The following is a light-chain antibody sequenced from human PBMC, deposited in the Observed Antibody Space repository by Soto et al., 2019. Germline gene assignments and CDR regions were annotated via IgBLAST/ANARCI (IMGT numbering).Light chain of an antibody. CDR1: QSVRSY. Sequence: EIVLTQSPVTLSLSPGESATLSCRTSQSVRSYLAWYQQKPGQAPRLLMYDASNRATGIPARFRGSGSGPDFALTISSREPEDFAVYYCQQRSDWPLTFGGGTKVEIK. J-gene: IGKJ4*01. CDR3: QQRSDWPLT. V-gene: IGKV3-11*01. CDR2: DAS.